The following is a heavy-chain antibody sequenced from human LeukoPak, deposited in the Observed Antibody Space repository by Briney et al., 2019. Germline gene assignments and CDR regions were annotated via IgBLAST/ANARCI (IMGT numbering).Heavy chain of an antibody. CDR1: GYSISSGYY. Sequence: PSETLSLTCAVSGYSISSGYYRGWIRQPPGKGLEWIGIIYHSGSTYYNPSLKSRVTISVDTSKNQFSLKLSSVTAADTAVYYCARALSYYYGSGSYYHDYWGQGTLVTVSS. CDR3: ARALSYYYGSGSYYHDY. V-gene: IGHV4-38-2*01. D-gene: IGHD3-10*01. J-gene: IGHJ4*02. CDR2: IYHSGST.